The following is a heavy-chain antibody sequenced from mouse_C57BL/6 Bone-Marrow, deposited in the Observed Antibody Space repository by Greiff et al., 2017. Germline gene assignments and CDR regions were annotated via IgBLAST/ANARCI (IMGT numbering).Heavy chain of an antibody. V-gene: IGHV1-26*01. CDR1: GYTFTDYW. Sequence: VQLQQSGPELVKPGSSVKISCKASGYTFTDYWMHWVKQSPGKGLEWIGDINPTNGATNYNPKFTGKATLTVDKSSSTAYMELRSLTSEDSAFYYCRSWYWSMDYWGQGTTVTVSS. J-gene: IGHJ4*01. CDR3: RSWYWSMDY. CDR2: INPTNGAT. D-gene: IGHD1-1*02.